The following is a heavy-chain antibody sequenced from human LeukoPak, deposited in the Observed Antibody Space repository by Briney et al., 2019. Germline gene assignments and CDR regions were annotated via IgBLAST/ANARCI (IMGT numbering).Heavy chain of an antibody. CDR2: IYYSGTT. V-gene: IGHV4-31*03. Sequence: KSSETLSLTCTVSSGSISSGGYYWSWIRQHPGKGLEWIGYIYYSGTTHYNPSLKSRVTISVDTSKNQFSLKLSSVTAADTAVYFCARGADCSSTSCYGQPEYWFDPWGQGTLVTVSS. J-gene: IGHJ5*02. CDR1: SGSISSGGYY. D-gene: IGHD2-2*01. CDR3: ARGADCSSTSCYGQPEYWFDP.